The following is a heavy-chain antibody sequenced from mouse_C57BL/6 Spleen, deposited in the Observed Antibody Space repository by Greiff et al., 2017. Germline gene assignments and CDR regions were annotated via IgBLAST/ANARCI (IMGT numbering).Heavy chain of an antibody. V-gene: IGHV5-16*01. D-gene: IGHD1-1*01. J-gene: IGHJ2*01. CDR2: INYDGSST. CDR1: GFTFSDYY. CDR3: ARVPYYGSSPDD. Sequence: EVKVVESEGGLVQPGSSMKLSCTASGFTFSDYYMAWVRQVPEKGLEWVANINYDGSSTYYLDSLKGRFIISRDNAKNILYLQMSSLKSEDTATYYCARVPYYGSSPDDWGQGTTLTVSS.